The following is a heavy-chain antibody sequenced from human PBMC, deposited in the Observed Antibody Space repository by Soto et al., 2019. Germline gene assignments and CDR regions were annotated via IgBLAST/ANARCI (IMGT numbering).Heavy chain of an antibody. Sequence: EVQLLESGGGLVQPGGSLRLSCAASGFTFSSYAMSWVRQAPGKGLEWVSALSGSGGSTYYADSVKGRFTISRDNSKNTLSLQMNSLRAEDTAIYYCARDRYCSGGSCYLTYWGQGTLVTVSS. D-gene: IGHD2-15*01. CDR2: LSGSGGST. CDR3: ARDRYCSGGSCYLTY. V-gene: IGHV3-23*01. CDR1: GFTFSSYA. J-gene: IGHJ4*02.